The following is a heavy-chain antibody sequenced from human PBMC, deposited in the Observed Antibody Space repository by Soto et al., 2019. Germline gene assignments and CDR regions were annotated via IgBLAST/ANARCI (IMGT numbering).Heavy chain of an antibody. J-gene: IGHJ4*02. CDR3: ARGDIVVVPAAIQGPAFDY. Sequence: QVQLQQWGAGLLKPSETLSLTCAVYGGSFSGYYWSWIRQPPGKGLEWSGEINHSGSTNYNPSLKSRVTISVDTSKNQFSLKLSSVTAADTAVYYCARGDIVVVPAAIQGPAFDYWGQGTLVTVSS. CDR2: INHSGST. CDR1: GGSFSGYY. D-gene: IGHD2-2*02. V-gene: IGHV4-34*01.